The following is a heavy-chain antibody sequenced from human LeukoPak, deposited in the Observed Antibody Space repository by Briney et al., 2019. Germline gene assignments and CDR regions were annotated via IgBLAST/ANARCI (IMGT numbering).Heavy chain of an antibody. J-gene: IGHJ4*02. Sequence: ASETLSLTCTVSGGSISSGSYYWSWIRQPPGKGLEWIGYIYYSGSTNYNPSLKSRVTISVDTSKNQFSLKLSSVTAADTAVYYCARGLGQRGDYWGQGTLVTVSS. D-gene: IGHD3-10*01. V-gene: IGHV4-61*01. CDR2: IYYSGST. CDR3: ARGLGQRGDY. CDR1: GGSISSGSYY.